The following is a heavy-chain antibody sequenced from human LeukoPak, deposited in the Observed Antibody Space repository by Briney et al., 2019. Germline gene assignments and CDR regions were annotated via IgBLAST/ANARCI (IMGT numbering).Heavy chain of an antibody. CDR3: AKADYGDYLSFDH. Sequence: PGRSLRLSCAASGCTISSYGMHWVRQAPGKGLEWVAVISYDGSNKYYADSVKGRFTISRDNSKNTLYLQMNSLRAEDTAVYYCAKADYGDYLSFDHWGQGTLVTVSS. D-gene: IGHD4-17*01. CDR1: GCTISSYG. CDR2: ISYDGSNK. V-gene: IGHV3-30*18. J-gene: IGHJ4*02.